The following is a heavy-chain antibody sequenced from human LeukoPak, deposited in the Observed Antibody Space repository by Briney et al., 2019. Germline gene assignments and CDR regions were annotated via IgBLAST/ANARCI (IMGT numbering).Heavy chain of an antibody. CDR1: GYTFTSYG. CDR3: ARDLAIHARAVAGGPHAY. V-gene: IGHV1-18*01. CDR2: ISAYNGNT. J-gene: IGHJ4*02. Sequence: ASVKVSCKASGYTFTSYGISWVRQAPGQGLEWMGWISAYNGNTNYAQKLQGRVTMTTDTSTSTAYMELRSLRSDDTAVYYCARDLAIHARAVAGGPHAYWGQGTLVTVSS. D-gene: IGHD6-19*01.